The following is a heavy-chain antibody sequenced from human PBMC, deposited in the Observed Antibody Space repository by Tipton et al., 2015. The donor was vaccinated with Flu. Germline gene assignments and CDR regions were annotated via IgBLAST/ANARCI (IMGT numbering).Heavy chain of an antibody. CDR2: IYSSGST. CDR3: ARVNTGWLDY. J-gene: IGHJ4*02. CDR1: GGSISSFY. Sequence: TLSLTCSVSGGSISSFYWSWIRQPAGKGLEWIGRIYSSGSTDYNPSLKSRVRMSVDTSKNQFSLNLAAVTAADTAVYFCARVNTGWLDYWGQGILVTVSS. D-gene: IGHD6-19*01. V-gene: IGHV4-4*07.